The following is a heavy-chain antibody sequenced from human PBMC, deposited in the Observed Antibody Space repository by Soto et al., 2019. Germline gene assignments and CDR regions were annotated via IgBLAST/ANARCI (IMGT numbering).Heavy chain of an antibody. CDR2: INSDGSRA. CDR1: GFTFSSYW. Sequence: EVQLVEAGGGVVQPGGSLRLSCAVSGFTFSSYWMHWVRQAPGKGPVWVSRINSDGSRAEYADSVEGRFTISRDNAKNTLYLQMNSLRVEDTAVYYCARDRNYGDYGLYYYYYYMDVWGQGTTVTVSS. V-gene: IGHV3-74*03. J-gene: IGHJ6*03. CDR3: ARDRNYGDYGLYYYYYYMDV. D-gene: IGHD4-17*01.